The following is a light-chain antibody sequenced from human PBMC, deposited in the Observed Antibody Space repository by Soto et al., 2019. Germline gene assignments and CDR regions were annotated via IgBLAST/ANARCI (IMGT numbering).Light chain of an antibody. CDR2: GAS. CDR1: QSVSSN. V-gene: IGKV3-15*01. Sequence: IVMTQSPATLSVSPGERATLSCRASQSVSSNLAWYQQKPCQAPRLLIYGASTRATGIPGRFSGSGSGTEFTLTISNLQSEDSAVYYCQQYNNWPRAPLTFGGGTKVDIK. J-gene: IGKJ4*01. CDR3: QQYNNWPRAPLT.